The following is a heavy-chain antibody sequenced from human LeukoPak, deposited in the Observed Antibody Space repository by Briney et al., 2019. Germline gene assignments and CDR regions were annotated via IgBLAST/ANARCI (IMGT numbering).Heavy chain of an antibody. CDR1: GFTFSSYA. J-gene: IGHJ6*02. CDR2: ISGSGGST. CDR3: AREGGFIPYGMDV. D-gene: IGHD3-10*01. Sequence: GGSLRLSCAASGFTFSSYAMSWVRQAPGKGLEWVSDISGSGGSTYYADSVKGRFTISRDNSKNTLYLQMNSLRAEDTAVYYCAREGGFIPYGMDVWGQGTTVTVSS. V-gene: IGHV3-23*01.